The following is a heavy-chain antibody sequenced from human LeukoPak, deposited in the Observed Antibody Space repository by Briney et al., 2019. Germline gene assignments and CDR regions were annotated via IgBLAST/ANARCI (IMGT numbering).Heavy chain of an antibody. CDR3: ARASGQQLLDFDY. Sequence: GGSLRLSCAASGFTFSSYGMHWVRQAPGKGLEWVAFIRYDGSNKYYADSVKGRFTISRENAKNSLYLQMNSLRAGDTAVYYCARASGQQLLDFDYWGQGTLVTVSS. V-gene: IGHV3-30*02. CDR1: GFTFSSYG. CDR2: IRYDGSNK. J-gene: IGHJ4*02. D-gene: IGHD6-13*01.